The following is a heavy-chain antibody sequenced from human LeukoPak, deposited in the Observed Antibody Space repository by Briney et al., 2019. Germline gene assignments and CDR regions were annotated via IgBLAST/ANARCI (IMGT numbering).Heavy chain of an antibody. CDR1: GFTVSTNY. D-gene: IGHD1-14*01. V-gene: IGHV3-66*01. CDR3: ARGGPEDAFDI. CDR2: IYSRGST. Sequence: GGFLRLSCAASGFTVSTNYMSWVRQAPGKGLEWVSVIYSRGSTYYADSVKGRFTISRDNSKNTLYLQMNSLRDEDTALYYCARGGPEDAFDIWGQGTMVIVSS. J-gene: IGHJ3*02.